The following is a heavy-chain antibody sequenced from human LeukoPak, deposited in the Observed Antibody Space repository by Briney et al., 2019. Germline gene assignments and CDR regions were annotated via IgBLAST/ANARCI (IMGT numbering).Heavy chain of an antibody. CDR1: GFTFDDYA. Sequence: GRSLRLSCAASGFTFDDYAMHWVRHAPGKGLEWVSGISWNSGSIGYADSVKGRFTISRDNAKNSLYLQRNSLRAEDTALYYCAKNMWKRAAAGKDFDYWGQGTLVTVSS. J-gene: IGHJ4*02. CDR2: ISWNSGSI. D-gene: IGHD6-13*01. V-gene: IGHV3-9*01. CDR3: AKNMWKRAAAGKDFDY.